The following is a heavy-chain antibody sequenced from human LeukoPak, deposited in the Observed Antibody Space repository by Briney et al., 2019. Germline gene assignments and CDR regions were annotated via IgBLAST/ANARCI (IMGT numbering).Heavy chain of an antibody. CDR2: IKQDGSKK. Sequence: PGGSLRLSCAASGFTFSTYWMSWVRQGPGKGLEWVANIKQDGSKKYYVDSVKGRFTISRDNAKNSPYLQMNSLRAEDTAVYYCARYDSGWTGDYYYGMDVWGQGTTVTVSS. V-gene: IGHV3-7*03. J-gene: IGHJ6*02. D-gene: IGHD6-19*01. CDR3: ARYDSGWTGDYYYGMDV. CDR1: GFTFSTYW.